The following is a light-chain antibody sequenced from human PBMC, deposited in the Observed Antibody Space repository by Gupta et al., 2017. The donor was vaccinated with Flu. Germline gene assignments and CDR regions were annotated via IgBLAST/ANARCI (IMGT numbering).Light chain of an antibody. Sequence: PSSLSASVGDRVTITCRASQDISDYLAWYQQKPGKAPKLLIYAASTLQSGVPSRFSGSGSGTDFTLTIAGLQPEDLATYYCQKYDSVPRTFGRGTLVEVK. CDR2: AAS. V-gene: IGKV1-27*01. CDR1: QDISDY. CDR3: QKYDSVPRT. J-gene: IGKJ1*01.